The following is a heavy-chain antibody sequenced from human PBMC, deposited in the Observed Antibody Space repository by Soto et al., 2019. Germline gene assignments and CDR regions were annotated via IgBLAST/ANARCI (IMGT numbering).Heavy chain of an antibody. V-gene: IGHV3-9*01. CDR2: INWNSGSI. Sequence: LRLSCAASGFTFDDYAMHWVRQVPGKGLEWVSGINWNSGSIGYADSVKGRFAISRDNAKNSLHLQMNSLRAEDTAFYYCVKDESINWYSGHFRHWGQGTLVTVSS. J-gene: IGHJ1*01. CDR1: GFTFDDYA. D-gene: IGHD6-13*01. CDR3: VKDESINWYSGHFRH.